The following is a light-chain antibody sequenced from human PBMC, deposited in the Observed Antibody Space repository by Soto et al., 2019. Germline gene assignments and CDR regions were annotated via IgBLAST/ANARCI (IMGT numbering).Light chain of an antibody. CDR2: GAS. CDR3: QHYGGSPKT. J-gene: IGKJ1*01. Sequence: EIVLTQSPGTLSLFPGERATLSCRASQSVRSAYLAWYQQKPGQAPRLLIYGASSRATGIPDRFSGSGSGTDFTLTIRRLEPEDFAVYYCQHYGGSPKTFGPGTKVEI. CDR1: QSVRSAY. V-gene: IGKV3-20*01.